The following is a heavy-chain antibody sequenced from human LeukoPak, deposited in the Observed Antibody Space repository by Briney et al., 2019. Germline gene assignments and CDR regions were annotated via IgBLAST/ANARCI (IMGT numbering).Heavy chain of an antibody. D-gene: IGHD3-10*02. Sequence: RSSETLSLTCTVSGGSISSSSHYWGGIRQPPGKGLEWIGSIYYSGTTAYNPSLKSRVTISVDTSKNQFSLKLSSVTAADTAVYYCVGWQSGSMFHPPWGQGTLVTVSS. CDR2: IYYSGTT. CDR1: GGSISSSSHY. CDR3: VGWQSGSMFHPP. V-gene: IGHV4-39*01. J-gene: IGHJ5*02.